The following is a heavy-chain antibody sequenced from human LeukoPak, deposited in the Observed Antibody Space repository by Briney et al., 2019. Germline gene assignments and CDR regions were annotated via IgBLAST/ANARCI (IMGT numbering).Heavy chain of an antibody. CDR3: SLGQAHGMDV. CDR2: INSDGTST. V-gene: IGHV3-74*01. J-gene: IGHJ6*02. Sequence: GGSLRLSCAASGLTFSSYWMHWVRQAPGKGLVWVSRINSDGTSTSYADSVKGRFTISRDNAKNTLYLQMNSLRAEDTAVYYCSLGQAHGMDVWGQGTTVTVSS. CDR1: GLTFSSYW. D-gene: IGHD3-16*01.